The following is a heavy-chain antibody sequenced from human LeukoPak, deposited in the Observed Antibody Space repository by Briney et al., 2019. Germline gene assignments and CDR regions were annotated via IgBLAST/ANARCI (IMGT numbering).Heavy chain of an antibody. J-gene: IGHJ4*02. CDR1: GFTVSSNY. CDR3: ASGASEWFGESTI. D-gene: IGHD3-10*01. CDR2: ISSSGDYM. Sequence: PGGSLRLSCAASGFTVSSNYMSWARQAPGKGLEWVSFISSSGDYMYYADSLKGRFTISRDNAKNSLYLQMNSLRAEDTAFYYCASGASEWFGESTIWGQGTLVTVSS. V-gene: IGHV3-21*01.